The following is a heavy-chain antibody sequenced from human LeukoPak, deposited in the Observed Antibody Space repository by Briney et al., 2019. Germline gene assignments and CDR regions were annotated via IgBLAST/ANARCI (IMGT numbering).Heavy chain of an antibody. V-gene: IGHV3-23*01. D-gene: IGHD5-18*01. CDR1: GFTFSSYA. CDR2: ISGSGGST. CDR3: AKDDRIQTRRYSYNY. Sequence: GGSLRLSCATSGFTFSSYAMSLVRPAPGKGLEWVSVISGSGGSTSYADSVKGRFTISRDNSMNTLYLQMNSLRAEDTAVYYCAKDDRIQTRRYSYNYWGQGTLVTVSS. J-gene: IGHJ4*02.